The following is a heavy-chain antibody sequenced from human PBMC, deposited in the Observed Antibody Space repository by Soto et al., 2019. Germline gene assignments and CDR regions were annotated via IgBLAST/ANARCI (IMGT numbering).Heavy chain of an antibody. D-gene: IGHD5-12*01. CDR1: GFTFSSYA. V-gene: IGHV3-23*01. Sequence: GGSLRLSCAASGFTFSSYAMSWVRQAPGKGLEWVSAISGSGGSTYYADSVKGRFTISRDNSKNTLYLQMNSLRAEDTAVYYCAKVKRSGRGYGSPYFTYWGQEAVVTIYS. J-gene: IGHJ4*02. CDR3: AKVKRSGRGYGSPYFTY. CDR2: ISGSGGST.